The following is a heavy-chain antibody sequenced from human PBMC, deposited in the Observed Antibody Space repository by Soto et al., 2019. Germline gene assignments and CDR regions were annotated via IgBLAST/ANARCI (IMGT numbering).Heavy chain of an antibody. CDR2: INHSGRT. CDR1: GGSFSGYY. CDR3: ASGVGIAAAGIDY. D-gene: IGHD6-13*01. J-gene: IGHJ4*02. Sequence: QVQLQQWGAGLLKPSETLSLTCAVYGGSFSGYYWSWIRQPPGKGVEWIGEINHSGRTNYNPSLKSRVTISVDPSKNQFSLKLSSVTAADAAVYYCASGVGIAAAGIDYWGQGTLVTVSS. V-gene: IGHV4-34*01.